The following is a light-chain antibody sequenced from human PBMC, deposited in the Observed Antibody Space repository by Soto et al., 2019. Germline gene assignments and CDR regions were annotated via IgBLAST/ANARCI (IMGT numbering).Light chain of an antibody. CDR3: QQYNTCPPYT. CDR1: QSVSSN. Sequence: EIVMTQSPATLSVSPGERATLSCRASQSVSSNLAWYQQKPGQAPRLLIYGASTRAPGIPARFSGSGSGTDFTLTISSLHSEDFAVYYCQQYNTCPPYTFGHATKVDIK. V-gene: IGKV3-15*01. J-gene: IGKJ3*01. CDR2: GAS.